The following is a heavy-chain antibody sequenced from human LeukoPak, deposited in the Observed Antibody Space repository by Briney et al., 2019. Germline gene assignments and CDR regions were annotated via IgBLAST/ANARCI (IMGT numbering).Heavy chain of an antibody. V-gene: IGHV4-34*01. D-gene: IGHD3-3*01. CDR3: ARGRRGAIFGVVYRFDP. CDR1: GGSFSGYY. Sequence: SETLSLTCAVYGGSFSGYYWSWIRQPPGKGLEWIWEINHSGSTNYNPSLKSRVTISVDTSKNQFSLKLSSVTAADTAVYYCARGRRGAIFGVVYRFDPWGQGTLVTVSS. CDR2: INHSGST. J-gene: IGHJ5*02.